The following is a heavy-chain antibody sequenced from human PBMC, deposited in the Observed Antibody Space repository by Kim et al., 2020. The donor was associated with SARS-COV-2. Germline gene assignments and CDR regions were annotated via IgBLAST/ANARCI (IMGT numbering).Heavy chain of an antibody. Sequence: ASVKVSCKVSGYTLTELSMHWVRQAPGKGLEWMGGFDPEDGETIYAQKFQGRVTMTEDTSTDTAYMELSSLRSEDTAVYYCATDPIILWSGYRNLDYWGQGTLVTVSS. V-gene: IGHV1-24*01. D-gene: IGHD3-3*01. CDR1: GYTLTELS. CDR2: FDPEDGET. CDR3: ATDPIILWSGYRNLDY. J-gene: IGHJ4*02.